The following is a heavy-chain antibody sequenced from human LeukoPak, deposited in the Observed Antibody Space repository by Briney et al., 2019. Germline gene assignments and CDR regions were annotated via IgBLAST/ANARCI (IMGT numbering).Heavy chain of an antibody. Sequence: MASETLSLTCTVSGGSISSYYWSWIRQPAGKGLEWIGRINASGTTRYNPSLKSRLAMLVDTSKNQFSLKLTSVTAADTAVYFCTRGLAAAYDYNWFDSWGQGTLVTVSS. V-gene: IGHV4-4*07. CDR2: INASGTT. D-gene: IGHD5-12*01. CDR1: GGSISSYY. J-gene: IGHJ5*01. CDR3: TRGLAAAYDYNWFDS.